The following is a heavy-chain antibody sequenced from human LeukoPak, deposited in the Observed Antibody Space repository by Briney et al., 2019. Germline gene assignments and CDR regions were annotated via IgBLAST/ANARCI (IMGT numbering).Heavy chain of an antibody. J-gene: IGHJ1*01. CDR3: AREQDFQH. Sequence: GGSLGLSCAASGFTFSIYEMNWVRQAPGKGLEWVSYISSSGSTMHYADSVKGRFTISRDNAKNSLYLHMNSLRAEDTAVYYCAREQDFQHWGQGTLVTVSS. CDR2: ISSSGSTM. CDR1: GFTFSIYE. V-gene: IGHV3-48*03.